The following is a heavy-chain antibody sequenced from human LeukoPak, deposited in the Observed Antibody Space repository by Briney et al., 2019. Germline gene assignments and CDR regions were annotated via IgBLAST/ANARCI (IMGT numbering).Heavy chain of an antibody. Sequence: GGSLRLSCAASGFTFSSYEMNWVRQAPGKGLEWVSYISSSGSTIYYADSVKGRFTISRDNAKNSLYLQMNSLRAEDAALYYCARGWSAFDIWGQGTMVTVSS. V-gene: IGHV3-48*03. CDR3: ARGWSAFDI. CDR1: GFTFSSYE. CDR2: ISSSGSTI. D-gene: IGHD3-3*01. J-gene: IGHJ3*02.